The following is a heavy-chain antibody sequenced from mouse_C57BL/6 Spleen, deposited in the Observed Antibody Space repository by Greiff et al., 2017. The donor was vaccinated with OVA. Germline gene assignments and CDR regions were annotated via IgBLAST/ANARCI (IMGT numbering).Heavy chain of an antibody. D-gene: IGHD1-1*01. CDR1: GYTFTSYW. V-gene: IGHV1-55*01. CDR2: IYPGSGST. CDR3: AREYYYGSSPAWFAY. Sequence: QVQLQQPGAELVKPGASVKMSCKASGYTFTSYWITWVKQRPGLGLEWIGDIYPGSGSTNYNEKFKSKATLTVDTSSSTAYMQLSSLTSEDSAVYYCAREYYYGSSPAWFAYWGQGTLVTVSA. J-gene: IGHJ3*01.